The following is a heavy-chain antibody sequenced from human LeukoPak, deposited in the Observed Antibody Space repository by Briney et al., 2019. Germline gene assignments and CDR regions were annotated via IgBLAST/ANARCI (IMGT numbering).Heavy chain of an antibody. Sequence: PGGSLRLSCAASGFTFSSYAMSWVRQAPGKGLEWVSAISGSGGSTYYAHSVKGRFTISRDNSKNTLYLQMNSLRAEDTAVYCCAKGAAGSGYSFFDYWGQGTLVTVSS. CDR3: AKGAAGSGYSFFDY. V-gene: IGHV3-23*01. D-gene: IGHD3-22*01. CDR2: ISGSGGST. CDR1: GFTFSSYA. J-gene: IGHJ4*02.